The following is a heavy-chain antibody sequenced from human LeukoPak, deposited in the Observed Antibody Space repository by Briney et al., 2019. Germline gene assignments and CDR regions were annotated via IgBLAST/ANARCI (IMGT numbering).Heavy chain of an antibody. Sequence: GGSLGLSCAASGFTFSSYGMHWVRQAPGKGLEWVAFIRFDGSKKFHSDSVEGRFTISRDNSKNTLYLQMNSLTAEDTAVYYCAKDLYQGDYWGQGTLVTVSS. D-gene: IGHD2/OR15-2a*01. V-gene: IGHV3-30*02. CDR2: IRFDGSKK. CDR1: GFTFSSYG. J-gene: IGHJ4*02. CDR3: AKDLYQGDY.